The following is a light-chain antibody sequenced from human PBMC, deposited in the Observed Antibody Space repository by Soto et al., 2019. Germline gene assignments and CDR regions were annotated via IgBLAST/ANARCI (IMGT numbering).Light chain of an antibody. V-gene: IGKV1-5*03. CDR1: QSISSW. CDR2: KAS. J-gene: IGKJ1*01. Sequence: DITMTQSPSTLSASVGDRVTITCRASQSISSWLALYQQKPGNAPKLLIYKASSLESGVSSRFSGSGSGTEFALTISSLQPDDVAEYYCQRYGTYPWTFGQGTKVELK. CDR3: QRYGTYPWT.